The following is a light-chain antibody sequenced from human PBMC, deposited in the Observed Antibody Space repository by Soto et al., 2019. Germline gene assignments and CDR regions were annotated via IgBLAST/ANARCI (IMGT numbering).Light chain of an antibody. CDR1: QSISRY. J-gene: IGKJ2*01. CDR2: AAS. CDR3: QQSYSVPPYT. Sequence: DIQMTQSPSSLSASVGDRVTITCWASQSISRYLNWYQQRPGEAPNVLIYAASNLQSGVPSRFSGSGSGTDFTLTISGLQPEDFATYYCQQSYSVPPYTFGQGTKLQIK. V-gene: IGKV1-39*01.